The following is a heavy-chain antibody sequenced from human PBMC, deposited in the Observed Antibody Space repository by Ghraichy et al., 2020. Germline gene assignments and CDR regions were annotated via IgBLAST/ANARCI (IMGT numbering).Heavy chain of an antibody. CDR2: ISYDGSNK. CDR1: GFTFSSYA. Sequence: GGSLRLSCAASGFTFSSYAMHWVRQAPGKGLEWVAVISYDGSNKYYADSVKGRFTISRDNSKNTLYLQMNSLRAEDTAVYYCARDSHSSSCLMYWGQGTLVTVSS. D-gene: IGHD6-13*01. CDR3: ARDSHSSSCLMY. V-gene: IGHV3-30*04. J-gene: IGHJ4*02.